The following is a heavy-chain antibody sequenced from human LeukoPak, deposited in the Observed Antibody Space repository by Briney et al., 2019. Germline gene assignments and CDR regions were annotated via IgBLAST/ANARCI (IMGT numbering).Heavy chain of an antibody. CDR2: IYSGGST. D-gene: IGHD2-21*02. Sequence: GGSLRLSCAASGFTVSSNYMSWVRQAPGKGLEWVSVIYSGGSTYYADSVKGRFTISRDNSKNTLYLQMNSLRAEDTAVYYCARAPRGDCSVFDYWGQGTLVTVSS. CDR1: GFTVSSNY. V-gene: IGHV3-66*02. J-gene: IGHJ4*02. CDR3: ARAPRGDCSVFDY.